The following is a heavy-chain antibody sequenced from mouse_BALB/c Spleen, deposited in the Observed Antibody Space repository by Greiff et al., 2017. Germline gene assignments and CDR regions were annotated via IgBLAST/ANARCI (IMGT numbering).Heavy chain of an antibody. CDR2: ISSGSSTI. V-gene: IGHV5-17*02. Sequence: EVQRVESGGGLVQPGGSRKLSCAASGFTFSSFGMHWVRQAPEKGLEWVAYISSGSSTIYYADTVKGRFTISRDNPKNTLFLQMTSLRSEDTAMYYCARYLFAYWGQGTLVTVSA. D-gene: IGHD5-1*01. CDR1: GFTFSSFG. CDR3: ARYLFAY. J-gene: IGHJ3*01.